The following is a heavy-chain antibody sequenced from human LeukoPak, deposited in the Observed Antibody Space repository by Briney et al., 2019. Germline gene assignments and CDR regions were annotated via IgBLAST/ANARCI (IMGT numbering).Heavy chain of an antibody. V-gene: IGHV1-69*04. CDR3: ARGSNWNHHPYWFDP. CDR1: GYTFTSYY. CDR2: IIPILGIA. Sequence: PVKVSCKASGYTFTSYYMHWVRQAPGQGLEWMGRIIPILGIANYAQKFQGRVTITADKSTSTAYMELSSLRSEDTAVYYCARGSNWNHHPYWFDPWGQGTLVTVSS. D-gene: IGHD1-1*01. J-gene: IGHJ5*02.